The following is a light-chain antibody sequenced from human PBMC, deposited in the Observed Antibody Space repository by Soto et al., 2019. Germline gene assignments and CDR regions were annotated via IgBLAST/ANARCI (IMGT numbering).Light chain of an antibody. V-gene: IGLV2-14*03. CDR2: DVS. CDR3: SLYTPSASLVI. CDR1: SSDVGAYNF. Sequence: QSVLTQPASVSESPGQSITISCAGTSSDVGAYNFVSWYQQHPGKAPKLMIYDVSYRPSGVPSRFSGSKSGNTASLTISGLQAEDEAHYYCSLYTPSASLVIFGGGTKLTVL. J-gene: IGLJ2*01.